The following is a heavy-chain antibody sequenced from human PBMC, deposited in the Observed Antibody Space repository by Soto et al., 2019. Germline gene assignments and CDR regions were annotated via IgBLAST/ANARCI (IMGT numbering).Heavy chain of an antibody. CDR1: GGSISSSPYF. V-gene: IGHV4-39*01. J-gene: IGHJ5*02. Sequence: NPSETLSLTCTVSGGSISSSPYFWGWIRQPPGRGLEWIGSIDYRGTTYYNASLKSRVTSSLDTSKNQFSLKVNSLTAADTAVYFCSRRAPEGFDPWGQGTLVTVSS. CDR2: IDYRGTT. CDR3: SRRAPEGFDP.